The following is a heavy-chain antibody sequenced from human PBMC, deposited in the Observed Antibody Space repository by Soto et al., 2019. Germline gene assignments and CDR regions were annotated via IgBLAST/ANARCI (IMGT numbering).Heavy chain of an antibody. V-gene: IGHV3-23*01. CDR1: GFTFSSYG. Sequence: GGSLRLSCAASGFTFSSYGMSWVRQAPGKGLEWVSSISAGDGSTYFADSVKGRFTISRDNSKNTLYLQMNSLRAEDTAVYYCAKDRLGRLISTFDCWGQEPLVTVSS. CDR3: AKDRLGRLISTFDC. D-gene: IGHD7-27*01. CDR2: ISAGDGST. J-gene: IGHJ4*02.